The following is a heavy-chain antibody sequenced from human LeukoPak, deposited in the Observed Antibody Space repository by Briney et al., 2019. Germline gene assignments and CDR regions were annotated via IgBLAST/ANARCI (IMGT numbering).Heavy chain of an antibody. J-gene: IGHJ4*02. CDR1: GYTFTGYY. D-gene: IGHD1-1*01. Sequence: ASVKVSCKASGYTFTGYYMHWVRQARGQGLEWMGWINPHSGDTNYAQKFQGRVTMNRDTSINTAYMDLSRLRSDDTAVYYCAREFDDGSPRFDYWGQGTLVTVSS. CDR2: INPHSGDT. CDR3: AREFDDGSPRFDY. V-gene: IGHV1-2*02.